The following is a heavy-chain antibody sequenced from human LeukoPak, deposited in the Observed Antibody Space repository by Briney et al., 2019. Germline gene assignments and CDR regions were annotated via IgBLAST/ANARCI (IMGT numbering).Heavy chain of an antibody. Sequence: ASVKVSCKASGYTFTSYYMHWVRQAPGQGLEWMGIINPSGGSTSYAQKFQGRVTITADESTSTAYMELSSLRSEDTAVYYCARTGYCSSTSCYGWGGNYFDYWGQGTLVTVSS. CDR1: GYTFTSYY. D-gene: IGHD2-2*01. J-gene: IGHJ4*02. CDR2: INPSGGST. V-gene: IGHV1-46*01. CDR3: ARTGYCSSTSCYGWGGNYFDY.